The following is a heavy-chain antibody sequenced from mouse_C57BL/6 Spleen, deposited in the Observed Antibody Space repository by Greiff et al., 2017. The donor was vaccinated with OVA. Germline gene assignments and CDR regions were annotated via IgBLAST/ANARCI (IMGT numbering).Heavy chain of an antibody. V-gene: IGHV1-50*01. CDR2: IDPSDSYT. J-gene: IGHJ1*03. Sequence: VQLQQPGAELVKPGASVKLSCKASGYTFTSYWMQWVKQRPGQGLEWIGEIDPSDSYTNYNQKFKGKATLTVDTSSSTAYMQLSSLTSEDSAVYYSARIHYYGSSYWYFDVWGTGTTVTVSS. D-gene: IGHD1-1*01. CDR3: ARIHYYGSSYWYFDV. CDR1: GYTFTSYW.